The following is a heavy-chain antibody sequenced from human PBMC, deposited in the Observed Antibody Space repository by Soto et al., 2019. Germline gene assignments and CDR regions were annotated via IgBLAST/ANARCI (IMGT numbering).Heavy chain of an antibody. J-gene: IGHJ4*02. D-gene: IGHD3-22*01. CDR3: ATESAYYYESSAAFDY. CDR2: FDPEDGET. Sequence: ASVKVSCKFSGYTLTELSMHWVRQAPGKGLEWMGGFDPEDGETIYAHKFQGRVTMTEDTSTDTAYMELSSLRSEDTAVYYCATESAYYYESSAAFDYWGQGTLVTVS. CDR1: GYTLTELS. V-gene: IGHV1-24*01.